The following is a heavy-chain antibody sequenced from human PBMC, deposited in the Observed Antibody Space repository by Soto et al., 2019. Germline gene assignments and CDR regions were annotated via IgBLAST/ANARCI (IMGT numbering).Heavy chain of an antibody. CDR2: INPNSGST. Sequence: ASVKVSCKASGYTFTGYYMHWVRQAPGQGLEWMGLINPNSGSTSYAQKFQGRVTMTRDTSTSTVYMELSSLRSEDTAVYYCARYRALYAFDYWGQGTLVTVSS. D-gene: IGHD1-26*01. J-gene: IGHJ4*02. V-gene: IGHV1-46*01. CDR3: ARYRALYAFDY. CDR1: GYTFTGYY.